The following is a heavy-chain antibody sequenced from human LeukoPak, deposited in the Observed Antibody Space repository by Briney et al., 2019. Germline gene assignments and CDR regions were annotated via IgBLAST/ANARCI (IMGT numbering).Heavy chain of an antibody. J-gene: IGHJ6*02. CDR3: ARGRGYSYGPPYYYYYGMDV. D-gene: IGHD5-18*01. CDR1: GGSFSGYY. V-gene: IGHV4-34*01. Sequence: SETLSLTCAVYGGSFSGYYWSWIRQPPGKGLEWIGELNHSGSNNYNPSLKSRVTISVDTSKNQFSLKLSSVTAADTAVYYCARGRGYSYGPPYYYYYGMDVWGQGTTVTVSS. CDR2: LNHSGSN.